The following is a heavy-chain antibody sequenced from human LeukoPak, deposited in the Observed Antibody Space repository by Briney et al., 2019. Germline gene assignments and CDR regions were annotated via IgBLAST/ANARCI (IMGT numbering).Heavy chain of an antibody. CDR3: ARETGGSFEYFDY. V-gene: IGHV1-3*01. Sequence: ASVKVSCKASGYTFNSYAMHWVRQAPGQRLEWMGWINAGIGMTKFSQKFQGRVTMTRDTSITTAYMGLSSLRSDDTAVYYCARETGGSFEYFDYWGQGTLVTVSS. D-gene: IGHD7-27*01. CDR2: INAGIGMT. J-gene: IGHJ4*02. CDR1: GYTFNSYA.